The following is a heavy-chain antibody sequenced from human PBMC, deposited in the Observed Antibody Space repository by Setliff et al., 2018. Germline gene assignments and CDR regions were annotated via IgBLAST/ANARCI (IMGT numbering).Heavy chain of an antibody. CDR2: IYTSGST. Sequence: LSLTCTVSGGSISSGSYYWSWIRQPAGKGLEWIGRIYTSGSTNYNPSLKSRVTTSVDTSKNQFSLKLSSVTAADTAVYYCARDSYFWTWYAFDIWGQGTMVTVSS. CDR1: GGSISSGSYY. D-gene: IGHD3-3*01. J-gene: IGHJ3*02. CDR3: ARDSYFWTWYAFDI. V-gene: IGHV4-61*02.